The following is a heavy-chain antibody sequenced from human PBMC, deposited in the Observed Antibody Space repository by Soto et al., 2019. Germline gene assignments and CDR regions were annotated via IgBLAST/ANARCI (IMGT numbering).Heavy chain of an antibody. J-gene: IGHJ6*02. V-gene: IGHV4-30-4*01. CDR3: AGVAPRKLTFPFYGMDV. D-gene: IGHD3-16*01. CDR2: IYFSGSI. CDR1: GGTISSADYY. Sequence: PSETLSLTCTVSGGTISSADYYWSWIRQPPGKGLEWIGYIYFSGSIFYNPSLKSRLTISMDTSKNQFSLKLTSMIAADTAVYYCAGVAPRKLTFPFYGMDVWGQGTTVTVSS.